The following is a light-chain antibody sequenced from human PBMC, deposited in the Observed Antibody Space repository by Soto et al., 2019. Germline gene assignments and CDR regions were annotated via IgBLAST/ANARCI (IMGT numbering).Light chain of an antibody. CDR3: LLYFGGAQLV. Sequence: QAVVTQEPSLTVSPGGTVTLTCASSTGAFTTGNYASWFQQKPGQAPRTLIYTTDNRHSWTPARFSGSLLGGKAALTLSSVQPDDEADYYCLLYFGGAQLVFGGGTKLTVL. CDR1: TGAFTTGNY. CDR2: TTD. J-gene: IGLJ3*02. V-gene: IGLV7-43*01.